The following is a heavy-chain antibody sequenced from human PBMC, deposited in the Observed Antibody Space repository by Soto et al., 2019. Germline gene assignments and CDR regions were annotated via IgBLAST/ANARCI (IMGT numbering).Heavy chain of an antibody. CDR1: GGTFSSYA. V-gene: IGHV1-69*01. CDR2: LIPIFGTA. CDR3: ARRLKGSSWNYYYYYGMDV. J-gene: IGHJ6*02. Sequence: QVQLVQSGAEVQKPGSSVKVSCKASGGTFSSYAISWVRQAPGQGLEWMGGLIPIFGTANYAQKFQGRVTITADESTSTAYMELSSLRSEDTAVYYCARRLKGSSWNYYYYYGMDVRGQGTTVTVSS. D-gene: IGHD6-13*01.